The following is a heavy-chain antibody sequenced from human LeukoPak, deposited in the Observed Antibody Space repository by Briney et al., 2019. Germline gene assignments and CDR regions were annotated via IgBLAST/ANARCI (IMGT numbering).Heavy chain of an antibody. CDR1: GVSIRSYS. CDR3: AREEEGDYSDYFDY. CDR2: IQTSGST. Sequence: SETLSLTCSVSGVSIRSYSWSWIRQLSGKGLEWIGRIQTSGSTNYNPSLRSRVTMSVDTSKNQFSLKLSSVTAADTAVYYCAREEEGDYSDYFDYWGQGTLVTVSS. V-gene: IGHV4-4*07. D-gene: IGHD2-15*01. J-gene: IGHJ4*02.